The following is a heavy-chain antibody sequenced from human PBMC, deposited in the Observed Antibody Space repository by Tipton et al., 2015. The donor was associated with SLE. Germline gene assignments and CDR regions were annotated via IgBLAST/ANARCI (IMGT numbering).Heavy chain of an antibody. V-gene: IGHV3-30*02. J-gene: IGHJ6*02. CDR3: ARGGRYSPPADGMDV. D-gene: IGHD4-11*01. CDR1: GFTFSSYG. Sequence: SLRLSCAASGFTFSSYGMHWVRQAPGKGLEWVAFIRYDGSNKYYADSVKGRFTISRDNSKNSLYLQMNSLRAEDTAVYYCARGGRYSPPADGMDVWGQGTTVTVSS. CDR2: IRYDGSNK.